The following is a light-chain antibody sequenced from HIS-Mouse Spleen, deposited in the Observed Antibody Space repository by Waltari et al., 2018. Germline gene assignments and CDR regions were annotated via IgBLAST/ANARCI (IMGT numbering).Light chain of an antibody. CDR1: KLGDKY. V-gene: IGLV3-1*01. J-gene: IGLJ2*01. CDR3: QAWDSSTVV. Sequence: SYELTQPPSVSVSPVQTASITCSGVKLGDKYACWYQQKPGQSLVLVIYQDSKRPSGIPERFSGSNSGNTATLTISGTQAMDEADYYCQAWDSSTVVFGGGTKLTVL. CDR2: QDS.